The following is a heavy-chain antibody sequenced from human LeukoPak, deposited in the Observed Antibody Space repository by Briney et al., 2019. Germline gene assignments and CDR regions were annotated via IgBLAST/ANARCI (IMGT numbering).Heavy chain of an antibody. D-gene: IGHD3-10*01. CDR3: ARASGPFDY. Sequence: PSETLSLTXTVSGGSISSYYWSWIRQPPGKGLEWIGYIYYSGSTNYNPSLKSRVTISVDTSKNQFSLKLSSVTAADTAVYYCARASGPFDYWGQGTLVTVSS. V-gene: IGHV4-59*01. J-gene: IGHJ4*02. CDR2: IYYSGST. CDR1: GGSISSYY.